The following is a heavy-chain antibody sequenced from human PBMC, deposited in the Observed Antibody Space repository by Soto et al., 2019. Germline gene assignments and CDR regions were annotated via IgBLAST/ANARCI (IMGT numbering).Heavy chain of an antibody. CDR1: GYTFTSYD. D-gene: IGHD1-26*01. CDR3: ARVDCGSYSCWFDP. CDR2: MNPNSGNT. Sequence: QVQLVQSGAEVKKPGASVKVSCKASGYTFTSYDINWVRQATGQGLEWMGWMNPNSGNTGYAQKFQGRVTMTRNTSISTAYLELSRLRSEDTAVYYCARVDCGSYSCWFDPWGQGTLVTVSS. V-gene: IGHV1-8*01. J-gene: IGHJ5*02.